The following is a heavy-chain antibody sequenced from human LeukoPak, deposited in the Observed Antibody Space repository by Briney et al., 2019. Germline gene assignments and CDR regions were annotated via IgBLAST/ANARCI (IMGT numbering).Heavy chain of an antibody. Sequence: GGSLRLSCAASGFTVSSNYMSWVRQAPGKGLEWVSVIYSGGSTYYADSVKGRFTISRDNSKNTLYLQMNSLRAEDTAVYYCARVPYYYDSSGPQDPYYFDYWGQGTLVTVSS. CDR1: GFTVSSNY. CDR3: ARVPYYYDSSGPQDPYYFDY. CDR2: IYSGGST. J-gene: IGHJ4*02. V-gene: IGHV3-66*01. D-gene: IGHD3-22*01.